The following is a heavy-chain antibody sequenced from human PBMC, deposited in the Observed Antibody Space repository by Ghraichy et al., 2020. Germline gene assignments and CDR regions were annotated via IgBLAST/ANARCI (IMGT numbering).Heavy chain of an antibody. V-gene: IGHV3-23*01. CDR3: ARGVTDLEY. CDR2: ISGNSRTT. CDR1: GFTFSNYA. J-gene: IGHJ4*02. Sequence: GGSLRLSCAASGFTFSNYAMSWVRQAPGKGLEWVSGISGNSRTTYYADSVKGRFTISRDNSKNTLYLQLNSLRADDMAVYFCARGVTDLEYWGQGTLVTVSS. D-gene: IGHD3-10*01.